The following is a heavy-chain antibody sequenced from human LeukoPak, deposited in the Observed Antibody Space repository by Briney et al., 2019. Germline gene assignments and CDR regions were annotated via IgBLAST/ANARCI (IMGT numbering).Heavy chain of an antibody. V-gene: IGHV5-51*01. CDR3: ARPNSSGWYYFQH. CDR1: GYIFTTYW. J-gene: IGHJ1*01. Sequence: GASPQISCKGSGYIFTTYWIGCGRQLPGKGLEWRGNIYPGDSETRYSRSFQGPATISADKSISTAYLQWSSLKASDTAMYYCARPNSSGWYYFQHWGQGTLVTVSS. D-gene: IGHD6-19*01. CDR2: IYPGDSET.